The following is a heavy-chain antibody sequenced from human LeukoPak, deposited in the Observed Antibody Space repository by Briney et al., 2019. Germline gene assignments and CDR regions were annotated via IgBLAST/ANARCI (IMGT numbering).Heavy chain of an antibody. CDR1: GYTFTGYY. V-gene: IGHV1-2*02. CDR3: ARGPIYGDYYYYYMDV. CDR2: INPNSGGT. Sequence: ASVKVSCKASGYTFTGYYMHWVRQAPGQGLEWMGWINPNSGGTNYAQKFQCRVTMTRDTSISTAYMELSRLRSDDTAVYYCARGPIYGDYYYYYMDVWGKGTTVTVSS. D-gene: IGHD4-17*01. J-gene: IGHJ6*03.